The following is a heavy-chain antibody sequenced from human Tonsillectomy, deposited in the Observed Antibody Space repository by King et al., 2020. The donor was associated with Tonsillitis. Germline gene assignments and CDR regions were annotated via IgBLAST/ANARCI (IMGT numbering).Heavy chain of an antibody. J-gene: IGHJ6*03. Sequence: VQLVESGGGLVKPGGSLRLSCAASGFTFSSYTMNWVRQAPGKGLEWVSSISSGSSYIYYADSLKGRFTISRDNAENSLYLQMNSLRAEDTAVYYCARVGVGAHYYMDVWGKGTTVTVSS. CDR2: ISSGSSYI. CDR3: ARVGVGAHYYMDV. V-gene: IGHV3-21*01. CDR1: GFTFSSYT. D-gene: IGHD1-26*01.